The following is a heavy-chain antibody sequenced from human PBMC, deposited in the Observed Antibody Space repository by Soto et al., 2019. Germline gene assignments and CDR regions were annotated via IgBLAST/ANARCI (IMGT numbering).Heavy chain of an antibody. J-gene: IGHJ6*02. Sequence: QVQLVESGGGVVQPGRSLRLSCAASGFTFSSYAMHWVRQAPGKGLEWVAVISYDGSNKYYADSVKGRFTISRDNSKNTLYLQMNSLRAEDTAVYYCARGGSSSSLYYGMDVWGQGTTVTVSS. V-gene: IGHV3-30-3*01. CDR1: GFTFSSYA. CDR3: ARGGSSSSLYYGMDV. CDR2: ISYDGSNK. D-gene: IGHD6-6*01.